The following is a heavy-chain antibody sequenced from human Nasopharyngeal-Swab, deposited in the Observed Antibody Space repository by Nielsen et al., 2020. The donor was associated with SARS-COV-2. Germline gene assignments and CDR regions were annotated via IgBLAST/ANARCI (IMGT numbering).Heavy chain of an antibody. D-gene: IGHD2-2*01. CDR3: ARDQGGGYCTTTNCPGS. J-gene: IGHJ1*01. CDR2: VANDAVFK. CDR1: GFTFSNYA. Sequence: GGSLSLSCAASGFTFSNYAMHWVRQAPGKGLEWVAVVANDAVFKHYADSVKGRFSISRDSSTNTLYLQMNNVRAEDTAVYYCARDQGGGYCTTTNCPGSWGQGTLVTVSS. V-gene: IGHV3-30*14.